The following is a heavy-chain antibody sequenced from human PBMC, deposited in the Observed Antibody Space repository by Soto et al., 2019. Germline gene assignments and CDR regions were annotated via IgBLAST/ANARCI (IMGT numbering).Heavy chain of an antibody. D-gene: IGHD3-9*01. CDR3: ARADVQIYDILTGYYSALDY. CDR2: IWYDGSNK. J-gene: IGHJ4*02. Sequence: GGSLRLSCAASGFTFSSYGMHWVRQAPGKGLEWVAVIWYDGSNKYYADSVKGRFTISRDNSKNTLYLQMNSLRAEDTAVYYCARADVQIYDILTGYYSALDYWGQGTLVTVS. CDR1: GFTFSSYG. V-gene: IGHV3-33*01.